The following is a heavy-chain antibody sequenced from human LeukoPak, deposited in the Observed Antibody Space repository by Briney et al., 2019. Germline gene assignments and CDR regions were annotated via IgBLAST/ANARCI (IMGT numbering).Heavy chain of an antibody. J-gene: IGHJ4*02. V-gene: IGHV1-24*01. Sequence: ASVKVSFKVSGYTLTELSMHWVRPAPGKGLGWMGGFDPEDGETIYAQKFQGRVTMTEDTSTDTAYMELSSLRSEDTAVYYCASRSVVDGDYVPFDYWGQGTLVTVSS. D-gene: IGHD4-17*01. CDR2: FDPEDGET. CDR3: ASRSVVDGDYVPFDY. CDR1: GYTLTELS.